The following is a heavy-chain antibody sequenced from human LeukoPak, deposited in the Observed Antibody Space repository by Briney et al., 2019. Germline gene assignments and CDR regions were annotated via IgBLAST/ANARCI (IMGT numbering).Heavy chain of an antibody. V-gene: IGHV4-59*08. D-gene: IGHD1-26*01. CDR3: AQSGHWDKPINY. CDR2: TSYSGST. Sequence: SETLSLTCTVSGASVSDYYWGWIQQPPGKGLEWIGYTSYSGSTTYNPSLKSRVSISLDTSKNQFSLRLPSVTAADTAIYYCAQSGHWDKPINYWGQGTLVTVSS. J-gene: IGHJ4*02. CDR1: GASVSDYY.